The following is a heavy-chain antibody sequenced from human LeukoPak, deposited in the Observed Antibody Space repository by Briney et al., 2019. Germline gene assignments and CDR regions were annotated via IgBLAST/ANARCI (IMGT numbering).Heavy chain of an antibody. D-gene: IGHD1-1*01. Sequence: SETLSLTCAVYGGYFSGYYWSWIRRPPGKGLEWIGEINHSGSTNYNPSLKSRFTISVDTSKNQFSLKLSSVTAADTAVYYCARGPTRTSYYYYGVDVWGQGTTVTVSS. CDR3: ARGPTRTSYYYYGVDV. CDR2: INHSGST. J-gene: IGHJ6*02. V-gene: IGHV4-34*01. CDR1: GGYFSGYY.